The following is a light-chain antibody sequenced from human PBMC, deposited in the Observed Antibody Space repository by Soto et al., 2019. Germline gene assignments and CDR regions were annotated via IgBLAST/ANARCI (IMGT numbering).Light chain of an antibody. V-gene: IGKV1-39*01. CDR3: QQSYNTPLT. J-gene: IGKJ1*01. Sequence: TQLPSSLPAPLGASSTTPCRPSQTIGTYVNWYRQKSGAAPELLIYDASTLQSGVPSRFRGGASGTDFTLTISSLQLDDFATYYCQQSYNTPLTFGQGTKVDIK. CDR1: QTIGTY. CDR2: DAS.